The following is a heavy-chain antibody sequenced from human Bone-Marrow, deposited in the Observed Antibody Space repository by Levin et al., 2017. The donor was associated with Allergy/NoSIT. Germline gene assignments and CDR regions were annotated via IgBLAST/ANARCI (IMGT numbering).Heavy chain of an antibody. D-gene: IGHD3-10*01. J-gene: IGHJ4*02. CDR3: VKPQVQGVIFDY. Sequence: GESLKISCSASGFTFSSYAMHWVRQAPGKGLEYVSAISSNGGSTYYADSVKGRFTISRDNSKNTLYLQMSSLRAEDTAVYYCVKPQVQGVIFDYWGQGTLVTVSS. V-gene: IGHV3-64D*06. CDR2: ISSNGGST. CDR1: GFTFSSYA.